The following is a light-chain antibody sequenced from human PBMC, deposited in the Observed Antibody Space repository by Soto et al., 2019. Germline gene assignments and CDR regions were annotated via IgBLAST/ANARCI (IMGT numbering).Light chain of an antibody. CDR1: QGIGVY. Sequence: GDRVTITCRASQGIGVYLAWFQQKPGKVPKLLIYAASALQSGAPSRFSGSGSGTDFTLTISSLQPEDIATYYCQKYNSAPLTFGGGTRVEIK. CDR2: AAS. CDR3: QKYNSAPLT. J-gene: IGKJ4*01. V-gene: IGKV1-27*01.